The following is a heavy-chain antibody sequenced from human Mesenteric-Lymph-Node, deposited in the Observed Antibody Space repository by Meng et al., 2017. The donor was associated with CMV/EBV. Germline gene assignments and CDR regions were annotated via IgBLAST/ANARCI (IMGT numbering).Heavy chain of an antibody. J-gene: IGHJ6*02. CDR3: ARDRYSSSTDHYYGMDV. D-gene: IGHD6-6*01. CDR2: ISNSGSTK. CDR1: GFTFSDYY. Sequence: GGSLRLSCAASGFTFSDYYMSWIRQAPGKGLEWVSYISNSGSTKYYADSVKGRFTISRDNAKNSLYLQMNSLRAEDTAVYYCARDRYSSSTDHYYGMDVWGQGTTVTVSS. V-gene: IGHV3-11*01.